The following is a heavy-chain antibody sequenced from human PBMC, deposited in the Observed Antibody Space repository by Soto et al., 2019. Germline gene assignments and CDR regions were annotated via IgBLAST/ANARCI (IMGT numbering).Heavy chain of an antibody. CDR1: GGTFSSYS. J-gene: IGHJ2*01. Sequence: QVQLVQSGAEVKKPGSSVKVSCKASGGTFSSYSISWVRQAPGQGLEWMGGIIPIFGTANYAQKFQGRVTITADESTSAAYMELSSLRSEARAVYYCARGGAMTTVTRYWYFDLWGRGTLFTVSS. CDR2: IIPIFGTA. D-gene: IGHD4-17*01. V-gene: IGHV1-69*12. CDR3: ARGGAMTTVTRYWYFDL.